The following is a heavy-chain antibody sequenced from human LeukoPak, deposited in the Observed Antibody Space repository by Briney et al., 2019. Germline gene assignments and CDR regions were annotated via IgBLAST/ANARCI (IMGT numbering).Heavy chain of an antibody. CDR2: IYTSGST. Sequence: SETLSLTCTLSGGSISDYSWSWIRQPAGKGLEWIGRIYTSGSTNYNPSLKSRVTISVDTSKNQFSLKLSSVTAADTAVYYCARFSPPYCSSTSCYTNYWGQGTLVTVSP. V-gene: IGHV4-4*07. J-gene: IGHJ4*02. D-gene: IGHD2-2*02. CDR1: GGSISDYS. CDR3: ARFSPPYCSSTSCYTNY.